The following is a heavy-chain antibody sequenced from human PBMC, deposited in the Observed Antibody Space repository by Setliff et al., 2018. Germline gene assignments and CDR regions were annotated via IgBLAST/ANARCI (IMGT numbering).Heavy chain of an antibody. D-gene: IGHD6-6*01. Sequence: LRLSCTASGFTFGDYAMSWVRQAPGKGLEWVGFIRSKAYGGTTEYAASVKGRFTISRDDSKSIAYLQMNSLKTEDTAVYYCTRDRRLAAPYYYYYYMDVWGKGATVTVSS. CDR3: TRDRRLAAPYYYYYYMDV. CDR1: GFTFGDYA. V-gene: IGHV3-49*04. J-gene: IGHJ6*03. CDR2: IRSKAYGGTT.